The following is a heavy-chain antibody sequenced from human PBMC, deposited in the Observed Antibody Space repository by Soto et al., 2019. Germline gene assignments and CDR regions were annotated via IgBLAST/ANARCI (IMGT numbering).Heavy chain of an antibody. CDR2: IWYDGRNK. Sequence: QVQLVETGGGVVQPGRSLRLSCAASGFTFSSYGMHWVRQAPGKGLEWVAVIWYDGRNKYYADSVKGRFTISRDNSKNTLYLQMNCLRAEDTAVYYCARDLYSSGWYDLDYWGQGTLVTVSS. CDR1: GFTFSSYG. V-gene: IGHV3-33*01. J-gene: IGHJ4*02. D-gene: IGHD6-19*01. CDR3: ARDLYSSGWYDLDY.